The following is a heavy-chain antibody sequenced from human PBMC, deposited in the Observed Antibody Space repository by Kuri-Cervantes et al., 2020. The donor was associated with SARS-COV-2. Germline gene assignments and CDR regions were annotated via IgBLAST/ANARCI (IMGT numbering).Heavy chain of an antibody. CDR3: ARDCSTVLCTSFDY. D-gene: IGHD2-8*02. J-gene: IGHJ4*02. V-gene: IGHV3-30*02. Sequence: AGSLRLSCVASGFTFSNFGRHWVRQAPGKGVEGVEYIRYDGSETYYADSAKGRFSISRDNSKNSLYVQMDSMTPEDMAMYYCARDCSTVLCTSFDYWGWGTLVTVSS. CDR2: IRYDGSET. CDR1: GFTFSNFG.